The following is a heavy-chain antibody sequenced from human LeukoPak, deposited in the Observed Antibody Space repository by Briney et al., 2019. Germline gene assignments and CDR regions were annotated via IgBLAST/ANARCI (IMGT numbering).Heavy chain of an antibody. CDR1: GGTFSSYA. J-gene: IGHJ5*02. D-gene: IGHD6-13*01. V-gene: IGHV1-69*13. CDR3: ARARIAANANWFDP. Sequence: ASVEVSCKASGGTFSSYAISWVRQAPGQGLEWMGGIIPIFGTANYAQKFQGRVTITADESTSTAYMELSSLRSEDTAVCYCARARIAANANWFDPWGQGTLVTVSS. CDR2: IIPIFGTA.